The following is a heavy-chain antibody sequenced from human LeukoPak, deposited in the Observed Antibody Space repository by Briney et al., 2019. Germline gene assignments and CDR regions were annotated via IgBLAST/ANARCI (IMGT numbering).Heavy chain of an antibody. CDR2: ISSSGSSI. CDR1: GFTFSDYY. V-gene: IGHV3-11*04. Sequence: PGGSLRLSCAASGFTFSDYYMTWIRQAPGKGLEWVSYISSSGSSIYYADSVKGRFTISRDNARNSLYLQMNSLRAEGTAVYYCARDWYSGSFPLDYWGQGTLVTVSS. D-gene: IGHD1-26*01. CDR3: ARDWYSGSFPLDY. J-gene: IGHJ4*02.